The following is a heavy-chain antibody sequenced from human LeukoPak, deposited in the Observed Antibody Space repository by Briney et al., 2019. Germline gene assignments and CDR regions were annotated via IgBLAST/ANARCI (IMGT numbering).Heavy chain of an antibody. J-gene: IGHJ4*02. Sequence: GASVKVSCKASGYTFTGYYMHWVRQAPGQGLEWMGWINPNSGGTNYAQKFQGRVTMTRDTSISTAYMELSRLRSDDTAVYYCARHQQRQWLVFYFDYWGQGTLVTVSS. CDR2: INPNSGGT. CDR1: GYTFTGYY. D-gene: IGHD6-19*01. CDR3: ARHQQRQWLVFYFDY. V-gene: IGHV1-2*02.